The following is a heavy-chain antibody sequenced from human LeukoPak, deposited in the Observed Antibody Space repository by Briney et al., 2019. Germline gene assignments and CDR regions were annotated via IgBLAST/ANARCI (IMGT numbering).Heavy chain of an antibody. CDR2: IYYSGST. Sequence: SETLSLTCTVSGGSISSDHWNWIRQPPGKGLDWIGCIYYSGSTYYNPSLKSRVTISVDLSKSQFSLRLTSVTAADTAVYYCARKNDFDIWGQGTLVTVSS. CDR3: ARKNDFDI. J-gene: IGHJ3*02. D-gene: IGHD2/OR15-2a*01. V-gene: IGHV4-59*01. CDR1: GGSISSDH.